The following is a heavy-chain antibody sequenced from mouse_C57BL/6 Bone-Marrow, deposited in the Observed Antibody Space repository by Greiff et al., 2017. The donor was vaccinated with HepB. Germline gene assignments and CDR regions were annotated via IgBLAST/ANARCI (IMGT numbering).Heavy chain of an antibody. D-gene: IGHD1-1*01. CDR1: GYTFTSYG. J-gene: IGHJ3*01. CDR3: ARCGFTVPFAY. Sequence: QVQLKQSGAELARPGASVKLSCKASGYTFTSYGISWVKQRTGQGLEWIGEIYPRSGNTYYNEKFKGKATLTADKSSSTAYMELRSLTSEDSAVYLCARCGFTVPFAYWGQGTLVTVSA. V-gene: IGHV1-81*01. CDR2: IYPRSGNT.